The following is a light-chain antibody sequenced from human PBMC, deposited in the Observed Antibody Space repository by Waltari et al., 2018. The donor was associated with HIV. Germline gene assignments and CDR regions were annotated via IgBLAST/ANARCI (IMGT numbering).Light chain of an antibody. CDR3: SSYAGSNSVV. Sequence: YALTQPPSASGSPGQSVTISCTGTSSDVGGYNYVSWYQQHPGKAPKLMIYEVSKRPSGVPDRFSGSKSGNTASRTVSGLQAEDEADYYCSSYAGSNSVVFGGGTKLTVL. CDR1: SSDVGGYNY. CDR2: EVS. J-gene: IGLJ2*01. V-gene: IGLV2-8*01.